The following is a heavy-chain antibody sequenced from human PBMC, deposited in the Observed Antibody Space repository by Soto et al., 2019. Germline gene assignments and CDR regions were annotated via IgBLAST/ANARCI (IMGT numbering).Heavy chain of an antibody. CDR2: INPNSGDT. Sequence: ASVKVSCKASVFSVDTTYCIHWVRRSPGQGLEWMGSINPNSGDTNYAQNFQGRVTMTMDTSISTAYMEVSSLTSDDTAVYYCGSPRSGPSPDVGHWGHGTVVTVSS. J-gene: IGHJ4*01. V-gene: IGHV1-2*02. CDR1: VFSVDTTYC. CDR3: GSPRSGPSPDVGH. D-gene: IGHD2-15*01.